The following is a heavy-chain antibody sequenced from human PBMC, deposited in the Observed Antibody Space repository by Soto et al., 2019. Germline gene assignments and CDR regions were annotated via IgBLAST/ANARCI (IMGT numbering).Heavy chain of an antibody. Sequence: GGSLRLSCAASGFTFSSYAMHWVRQAPGKGLEWVAVISYDGSNKYYADSVKGRFTISRDNSKNTLYLQMNSLRAEDTAVYYCARDWGYSYGILHYWGQGTLVSLS. D-gene: IGHD5-18*01. CDR1: GFTFSSYA. CDR3: ARDWGYSYGILHY. V-gene: IGHV3-30-3*01. CDR2: ISYDGSNK. J-gene: IGHJ4*02.